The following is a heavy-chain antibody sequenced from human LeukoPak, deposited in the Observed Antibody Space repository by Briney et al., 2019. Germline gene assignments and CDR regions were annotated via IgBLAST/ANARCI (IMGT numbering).Heavy chain of an antibody. CDR2: INHSGST. J-gene: IGHJ1*01. CDR3: ARRGVNMVRAPHAYFQH. CDR1: GGSFSGYY. Sequence: SETLSLTCAVYGGSFSGYYWSWIRQPPGKGLEWIGEINHSGSTNYNPSLKSRVTISVDTSKNQFSLKLSSVTAADTAVYYCARRGVNMVRAPHAYFQHWGKGTLVSVSS. D-gene: IGHD3-10*01. V-gene: IGHV4-34*01.